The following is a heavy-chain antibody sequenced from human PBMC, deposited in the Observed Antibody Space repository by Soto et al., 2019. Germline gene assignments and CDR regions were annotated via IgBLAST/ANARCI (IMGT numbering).Heavy chain of an antibody. CDR1: GFTFSSYA. J-gene: IGHJ6*02. CDR2: ISYDGSNK. V-gene: IGHV3-30-3*01. D-gene: IGHD1-26*01. Sequence: ESGGGVVQPGRSLRLSCAASGFTFSSYAMHWVRQAPGKGLEWVAVISYDGSNKYYADSVKGRFTISRDNSKNTLYLQMNSLRAEDTAVYYCAREGGIVGAKIDYYYGMDVWGQGTTVTVSS. CDR3: AREGGIVGAKIDYYYGMDV.